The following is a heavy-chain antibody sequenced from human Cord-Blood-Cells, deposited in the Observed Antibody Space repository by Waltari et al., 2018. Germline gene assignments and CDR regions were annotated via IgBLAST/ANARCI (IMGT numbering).Heavy chain of an antibody. CDR3: TTEGGGYDFDY. V-gene: IGHV3-15*01. CDR2: IKSKTDGGKT. J-gene: IGHJ4*02. Sequence: EVQLVESGGGMVKPGGSLRLSCSGSGFPSRNAWMSWVRQAPGEGLEWVGLIKSKTDGGKTDYAAPVKGRFTISRDDSKNTLYLQMNRLKTEDTAVYYCTTEGGGYDFDYWGQGTLVTVSS. D-gene: IGHD5-12*01. CDR1: GFPSRNAW.